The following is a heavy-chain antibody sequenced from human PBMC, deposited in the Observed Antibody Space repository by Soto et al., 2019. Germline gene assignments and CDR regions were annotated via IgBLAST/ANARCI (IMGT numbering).Heavy chain of an antibody. CDR1: GGSISSGGTGSY. CDR2: IYYTGNT. V-gene: IGHV4-31*03. D-gene: IGHD1-1*01. Sequence: SETLSLTCTVSGGSISSGGTGSYWTWIRQLPGKGLERIGYIYYTGNTYYNPSLKSRPTISIDTSENQFSLKLTSVTAADTAVYFCASGHDAYKVRYWSQGTLVTVSS. CDR3: ASGHDAYKVRY. J-gene: IGHJ4*02.